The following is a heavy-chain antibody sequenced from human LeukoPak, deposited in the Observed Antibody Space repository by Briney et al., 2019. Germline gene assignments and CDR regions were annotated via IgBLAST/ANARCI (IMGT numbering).Heavy chain of an antibody. D-gene: IGHD6-19*01. CDR3: TRDCGGWYVFYYFDY. V-gene: IGHV3-49*04. CDR1: GFTFSSYG. CDR2: IRSKAYGGTT. J-gene: IGHJ4*02. Sequence: PGGSLRLSCAASGFTFSSYGMHWVRQAPGKGLEWVGFIRSKAYGGTTEYAASVKGRFTISRDDSKSIAYLQMNSLKTEDTAVYYCTRDCGGWYVFYYFDYWGQGTLVTASS.